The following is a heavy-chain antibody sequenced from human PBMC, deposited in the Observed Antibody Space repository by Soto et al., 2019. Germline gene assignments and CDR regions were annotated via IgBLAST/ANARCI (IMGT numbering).Heavy chain of an antibody. CDR2: ISGSGGST. Sequence: GGSLRLSCAASGFTFSSYAMSWVRQAPGKGLEWVSAISGSGGSTYYADSVKGRFTISRDNSKNTLYLQMNSLRAEDTAVYYCAKLRVLGELSPLYDWFDPWGQGTLVTVSS. V-gene: IGHV3-23*01. J-gene: IGHJ5*02. CDR3: AKLRVLGELSPLYDWFDP. CDR1: GFTFSSYA. D-gene: IGHD3-16*02.